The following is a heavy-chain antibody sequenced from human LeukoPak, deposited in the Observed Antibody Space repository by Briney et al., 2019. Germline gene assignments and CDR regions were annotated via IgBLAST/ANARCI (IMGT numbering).Heavy chain of an antibody. Sequence: SETLSLTCTVSGGSISSYYWSWIRQPAGKGLEWIGRIYTSGSTNYNPSLKSRVTMSVDTSKNQFSLKLSSVTAADTAVYYCARAGSSSWYGSYWYFDLWGRGTLVTVSS. V-gene: IGHV4-4*07. J-gene: IGHJ2*01. CDR1: GGSISSYY. CDR3: ARAGSSSWYGSYWYFDL. CDR2: IYTSGST. D-gene: IGHD6-13*01.